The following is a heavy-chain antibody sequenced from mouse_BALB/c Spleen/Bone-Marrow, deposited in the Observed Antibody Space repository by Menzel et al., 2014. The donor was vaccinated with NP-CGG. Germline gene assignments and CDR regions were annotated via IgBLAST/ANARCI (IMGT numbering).Heavy chain of an antibody. CDR3: ARRVTTANY. V-gene: IGHV1-9*01. Sequence: QVHLQQPGAELMKPGASVKISCKATGYTFSSYWIEWVKQRPGHGLEWIGEILPGSGSTNYNEKFKGKATFTADTSSNTAYMQLSSLTSEDSAVYYCARRVTTANYWGQGTTLTVSS. D-gene: IGHD1-2*01. J-gene: IGHJ2*01. CDR1: GYTFSSYW. CDR2: ILPGSGST.